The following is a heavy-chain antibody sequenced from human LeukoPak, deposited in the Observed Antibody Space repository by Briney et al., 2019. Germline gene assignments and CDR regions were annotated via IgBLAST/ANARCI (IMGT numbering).Heavy chain of an antibody. CDR3: IRDLRDHDY. V-gene: IGHV3-74*01. Sequence: LSGGSLRLSCAASGFTFSTYWMHWVRQPPGKGLVWVSRINGDGTQTNYADSVKGRFTVSRDNAKNTLYLQMNSLRADDTAVYFCIRDLRDHDYWAREPWSPSPQ. CDR2: INGDGTQT. J-gene: IGHJ4*02. CDR1: GFTFSTYW.